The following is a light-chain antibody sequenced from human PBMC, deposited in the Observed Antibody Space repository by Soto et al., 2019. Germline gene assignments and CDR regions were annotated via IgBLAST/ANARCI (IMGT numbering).Light chain of an antibody. V-gene: IGLV2-14*01. J-gene: IGLJ3*02. CDR1: NSDVGGYNY. CDR3: SSYTSSTTLNWV. CDR2: EVS. Sequence: QSALTQPASVSGSPGQSITISCTGTNSDVGGYNYVSWYQQHPGKAPKLMIYEVSYRPSGVSNRFSGSKSGNTASLTISGLRAEDEADYYCSSYTSSTTLNWVFGGGTKLTVL.